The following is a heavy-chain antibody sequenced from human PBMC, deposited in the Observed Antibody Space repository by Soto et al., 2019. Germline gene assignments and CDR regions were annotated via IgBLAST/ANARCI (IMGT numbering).Heavy chain of an antibody. V-gene: IGHV3-30*18. CDR3: AKDGGRDSSGYYLYYFDY. J-gene: IGHJ4*02. Sequence: VQLVECGGGVVQPGRSLRRSCAASGFTFGSYGMHWVRQAPGKGLEWVAVISYDGSNKYYADSVKGRFTISRDNSKNTLYLQMNSLRAEDTAVYYCAKDGGRDSSGYYLYYFDYWGQGTLVTVSS. CDR2: ISYDGSNK. CDR1: GFTFGSYG. D-gene: IGHD3-22*01.